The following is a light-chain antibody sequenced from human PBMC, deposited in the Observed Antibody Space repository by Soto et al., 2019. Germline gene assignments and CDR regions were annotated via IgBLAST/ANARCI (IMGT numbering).Light chain of an antibody. Sequence: TQSPSSLSASVGDRATLSCRASQSVSSSYLAWYQQKPGQAPRLLIYGASSRATGIPDRFSGSGSGKDFTLTISRLEPEDFAVYYCQQYDTSPLTFGGGTKVEIK. CDR1: QSVSSSY. J-gene: IGKJ4*01. CDR2: GAS. V-gene: IGKV3-20*01. CDR3: QQYDTSPLT.